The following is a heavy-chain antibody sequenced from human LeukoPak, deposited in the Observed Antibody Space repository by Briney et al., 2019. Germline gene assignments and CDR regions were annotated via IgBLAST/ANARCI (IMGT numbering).Heavy chain of an antibody. CDR2: IWYDGSNK. D-gene: IGHD4-17*01. V-gene: IGHV3-33*08. Sequence: PGRSLRLSCAASGFXFSSCGIHWVRQAPGKGLEGVAVIWYDGSNKYYADSVKGRFTISRDNSKNTLYLQMNSLRVEDTAVYYCARGDLYGDYVILNWGQGTLVTVSS. J-gene: IGHJ1*01. CDR3: ARGDLYGDYVILN. CDR1: GFXFSSCG.